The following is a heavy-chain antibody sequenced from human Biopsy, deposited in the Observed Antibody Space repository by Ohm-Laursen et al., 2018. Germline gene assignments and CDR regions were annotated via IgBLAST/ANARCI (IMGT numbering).Heavy chain of an antibody. J-gene: IGHJ4*02. CDR3: ATDGAGSYNEN. V-gene: IGHV3-7*03. CDR2: INQDGSEK. D-gene: IGHD3-10*01. CDR1: GLTFTTAL. Sequence: SLRLSCAASGLTFTTALMSWVRQAPGKGLEWVANINQDGSEKYYVDSVKGRFTISRDNAENSLYLEMNNLTVEDTAVYYCATDGAGSYNENWGQGTLVSVSS.